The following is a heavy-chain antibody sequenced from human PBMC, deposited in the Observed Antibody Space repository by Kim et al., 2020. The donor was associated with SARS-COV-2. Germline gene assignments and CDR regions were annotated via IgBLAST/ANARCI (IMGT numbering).Heavy chain of an antibody. D-gene: IGHD6-19*01. CDR2: ISYDGSNK. Sequence: GGSLRLSCAASGFTFSSYGMHWVRQAPGKGLEWVAVISYDGSNKYYADSVKGRFTISRDNSKNTLYLQMNSLRAEDTAVYYCAKEGVAGTWNPPMDVWGQGTPVTVSS. J-gene: IGHJ6*02. CDR1: GFTFSSYG. V-gene: IGHV3-30*18. CDR3: AKEGVAGTWNPPMDV.